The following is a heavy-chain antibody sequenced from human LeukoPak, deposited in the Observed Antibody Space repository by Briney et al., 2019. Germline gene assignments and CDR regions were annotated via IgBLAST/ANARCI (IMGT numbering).Heavy chain of an antibody. D-gene: IGHD3-3*01. V-gene: IGHV4-39*01. CDR1: GGSIRSSYYY. CDR3: ARGPWSTRFFARRAPYYFDY. J-gene: IGHJ4*02. Sequence: SETLSLTCTVSGGSIRSSYYYWGWIRQPPGKGLEWIGSIYDSGSTYYNPSLKSRVTISVDTSKNQFSLKLSSVTAADTAVYYCARGPWSTRFFARRAPYYFDYWGQGTLVTVSS. CDR2: IYDSGST.